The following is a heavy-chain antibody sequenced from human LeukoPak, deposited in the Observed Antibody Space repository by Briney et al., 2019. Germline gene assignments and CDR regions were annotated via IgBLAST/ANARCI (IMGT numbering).Heavy chain of an antibody. J-gene: IGHJ5*02. V-gene: IGHV4-39*07. D-gene: IGHD6-6*01. CDR3: ARDNLGIAARKGNWFDP. CDR1: GGSISSSSYY. CDR2: IYYSGST. Sequence: SETLSLTCTVSGGSISSSSYYWGWIRQPPGKGLEWIGSIYYSGSTYYNPSLKSRVTISVDTSKNQFSLKLSSVTAADTAVYYCARDNLGIAARKGNWFDPWGQGTLVTVSS.